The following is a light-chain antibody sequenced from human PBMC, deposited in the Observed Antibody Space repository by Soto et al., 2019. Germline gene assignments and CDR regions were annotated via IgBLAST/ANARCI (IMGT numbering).Light chain of an antibody. CDR2: RSS. J-gene: IGLJ3*02. Sequence: QSVLTQPPSASGTPAQRITISCSGSSSNIGSHSVNWYQQLPGTAPKLLIYRSSQRPSGVPDRFSGSKSGTSASLAISGLQSWDEADYYCALWDDSLNGPVFGGGTKVTVL. CDR3: ALWDDSLNGPV. V-gene: IGLV1-44*01. CDR1: SSNIGSHS.